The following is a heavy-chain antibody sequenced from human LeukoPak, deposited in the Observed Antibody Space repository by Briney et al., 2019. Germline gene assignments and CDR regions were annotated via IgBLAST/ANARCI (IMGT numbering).Heavy chain of an antibody. Sequence: AGGSLRLSCAASGFTFSSYAMSWVRQAPGKGLEWVSAISGSGGSTYYADSVKGRFTISRDNSKDTLYLQMNSLRAEDTALYYCAQDYSGYDLSAGYWGQGTLVTVSS. CDR3: AQDYSGYDLSAGY. CDR1: GFTFSSYA. V-gene: IGHV3-23*01. D-gene: IGHD5-12*01. J-gene: IGHJ4*02. CDR2: ISGSGGST.